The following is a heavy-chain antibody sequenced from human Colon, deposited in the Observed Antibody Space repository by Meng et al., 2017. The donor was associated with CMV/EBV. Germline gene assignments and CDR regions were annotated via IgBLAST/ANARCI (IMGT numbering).Heavy chain of an antibody. CDR2: DIPVFGTP. Sequence: GAFLNSAISWVRQAPGQGLEWMGGDIPVFGTPEYAKKFQGRLTITTDEATTTAYMELKNLKSEDTAVYYCAWPAQGNHYYYYALDIWGQGTAVTVSS. CDR3: AWPAQGNHYYYYALDI. J-gene: IGHJ6*02. V-gene: IGHV1-69*05. CDR1: GAFLNSA.